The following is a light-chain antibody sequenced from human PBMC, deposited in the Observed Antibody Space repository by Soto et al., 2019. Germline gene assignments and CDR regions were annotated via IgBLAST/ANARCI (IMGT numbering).Light chain of an antibody. J-gene: IGKJ1*01. V-gene: IGKV3-15*01. CDR1: QSVSSN. CDR2: GAS. CDR3: QQYHNGWT. Sequence: EIVMTQSPATLSVSPGERATLSCRASQSVSSNLAWYQQKPGQAPRLLIYGASTRATGISVRFSGSGSGTGFTLTISSLQSEDFAVYYCQQYHNGWTFGQGTKVDIK.